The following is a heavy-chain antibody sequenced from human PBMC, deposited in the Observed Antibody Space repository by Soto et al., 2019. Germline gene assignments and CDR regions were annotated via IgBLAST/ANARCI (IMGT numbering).Heavy chain of an antibody. V-gene: IGHV3-9*01. CDR3: AKGGSATLITTADTDNRFDP. Sequence: EVQLVESGGGLVQPGRSLRLSCAAAGFTFDDYAMYWVRQAPGRGLEWVSAISWSGGNIAYADSVKGRFTISRDNAKNFLYRQMNSLRDEDSAIYYCAKGGSATLITTADTDNRFDPWGQGTLVTVSS. J-gene: IGHJ5*02. CDR2: ISWSGGNI. D-gene: IGHD6-13*01. CDR1: GFTFDDYA.